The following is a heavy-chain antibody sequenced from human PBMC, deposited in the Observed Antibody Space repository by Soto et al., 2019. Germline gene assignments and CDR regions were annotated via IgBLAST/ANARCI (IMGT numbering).Heavy chain of an antibody. J-gene: IGHJ4*02. CDR1: GFTFSSYD. D-gene: IGHD1-26*01. CDR3: ARAILKWELLTPFDY. Sequence: GGSLRLSCAASGFTFSSYDMRWVRQATGKGLEWVSAIGTAGDPYYPGSVKGRFTISRENAKNSLYLQMNSLRAGDTAVYYCARAILKWELLTPFDYWGQGTLVTVSS. V-gene: IGHV3-13*05. CDR2: IGTAGDP.